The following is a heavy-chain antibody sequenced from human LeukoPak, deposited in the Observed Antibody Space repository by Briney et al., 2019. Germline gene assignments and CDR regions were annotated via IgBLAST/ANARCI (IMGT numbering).Heavy chain of an antibody. D-gene: IGHD2-2*01. Sequence: GASVKVSCKASGYTFTVYYMHWVRHAPGQGFEWMGWINPNDGDTNYAQKFQGRVTMTRDTSISTAHMEVSRLRSDDTAVYYCARANFLYCSSSTCLFDYWGQGTLVTVSS. CDR2: INPNDGDT. CDR1: GYTFTVYY. CDR3: ARANFLYCSSSTCLFDY. J-gene: IGHJ4*02. V-gene: IGHV1-2*02.